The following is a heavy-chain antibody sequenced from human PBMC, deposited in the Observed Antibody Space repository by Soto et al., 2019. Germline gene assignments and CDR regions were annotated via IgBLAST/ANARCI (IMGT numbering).Heavy chain of an antibody. J-gene: IGHJ4*02. D-gene: IGHD7-27*01. Sequence: GGSLRLSFAASGFSFSISPMHWVRQAPGKGPEWVALISYDGTNKFYADSVKGRFTISRDNSKSTLYLQVDSLRPEDAAVYYCARDPKTSGGQHWAFNYFDSWGQGALVTVSS. CDR3: ARDPKTSGGQHWAFNYFDS. CDR2: ISYDGTNK. V-gene: IGHV3-30-3*01. CDR1: GFSFSISP.